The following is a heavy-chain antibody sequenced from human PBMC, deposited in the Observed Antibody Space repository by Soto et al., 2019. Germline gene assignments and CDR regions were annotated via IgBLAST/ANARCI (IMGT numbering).Heavy chain of an antibody. Sequence: SVKVSCKASGVTFSSYAISWVRQAPGQGLEWMGGIIPIFGTANYAQKFQGRVTITADESTSAAYMELSSLRSEDTAVYYCARVGYYYGSGSYDRPVLYYYGMDVWGQGTTVTVSS. CDR3: ARVGYYYGSGSYDRPVLYYYGMDV. J-gene: IGHJ6*02. D-gene: IGHD3-10*01. CDR1: GVTFSSYA. V-gene: IGHV1-69*13. CDR2: IIPIFGTA.